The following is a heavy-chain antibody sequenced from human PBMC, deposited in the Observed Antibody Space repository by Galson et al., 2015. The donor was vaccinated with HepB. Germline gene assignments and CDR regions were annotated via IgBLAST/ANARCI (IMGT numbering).Heavy chain of an antibody. J-gene: IGHJ6*02. V-gene: IGHV3-23*01. D-gene: IGHD2-2*01. CDR3: AKEGMIEDIVVVPVGPEFYYYYYGMDV. Sequence: SLRLSCAASGFTFSSYAMSWVRQAPGKGLEWVSAISGSGGSTYYADSVKGRFTISRDNSKNTLYLQMNSLRAEDTAVYYCAKEGMIEDIVVVPVGPEFYYYYYGMDVWGQGTTVTVSS. CDR2: ISGSGGST. CDR1: GFTFSSYA.